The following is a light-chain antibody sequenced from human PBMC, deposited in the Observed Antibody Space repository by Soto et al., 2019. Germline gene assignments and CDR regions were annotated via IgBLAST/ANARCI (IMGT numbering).Light chain of an antibody. CDR3: CSYAGSSSGWV. J-gene: IGLJ3*02. Sequence: QSALTQPASVSGSPGQSITISCTGTSSDVRSYNLVSWYQQHPGKAPKLMMYEGSKRPSGVSNRFSGAKSVNTASLTISGLEAEDGVDYYCCSYAGSSSGWVFGGGTELTVL. V-gene: IGLV2-23*01. CDR2: EGS. CDR1: SSDVRSYNL.